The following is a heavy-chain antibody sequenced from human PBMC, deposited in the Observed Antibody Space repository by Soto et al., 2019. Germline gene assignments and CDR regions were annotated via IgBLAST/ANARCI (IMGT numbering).Heavy chain of an antibody. D-gene: IGHD3-16*01. CDR3: AISVNLGFSSSSHSGRDA. J-gene: IGHJ6*02. CDR2: IIPVLGVE. Sequence: QVQLVQSGAEVKKPGSSVKVSCKASGGSFDTYIVTWVRQAPGQGLEWMGRIIPVLGVEYYVQKFQGRVAITEDRSTSTACMELSSLRSGVRGVYYCAISVNLGFSSSSHSGRDAWGLGRTMTVS. V-gene: IGHV1-69*02. CDR1: GGSFDTYI.